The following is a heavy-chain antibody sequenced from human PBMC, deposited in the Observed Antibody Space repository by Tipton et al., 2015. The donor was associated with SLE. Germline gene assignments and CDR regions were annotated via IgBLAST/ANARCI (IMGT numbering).Heavy chain of an antibody. CDR3: ARALRLGGGSPDGMDV. J-gene: IGHJ6*02. Sequence: RSLRLSCAASGFTFSSYAMHWVRQAPGKGLEWVAVISYDGSNKYYADSVKGRFTISRDNSKNTLYLQMNSLRAEDTAVYYCARALRLGGGSPDGMDVWGQGTTVTVSS. V-gene: IGHV3-30*04. D-gene: IGHD3-16*01. CDR1: GFTFSSYA. CDR2: ISYDGSNK.